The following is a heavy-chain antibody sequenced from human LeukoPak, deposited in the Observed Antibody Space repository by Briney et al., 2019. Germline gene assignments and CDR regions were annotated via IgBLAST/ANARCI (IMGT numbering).Heavy chain of an antibody. CDR2: IYPGGSDT. D-gene: IGHD2-15*01. Sequence: GESLKISCKGSGYSFTSYWIGWVRQMPGKGLEWMGIIYPGGSDTRYSPSFQGQVTISADKSISTAYLQWSSLKASDTAMYYCARSGGSDEGPDYFDYWGQGTLVTVSS. CDR3: ARSGGSDEGPDYFDY. V-gene: IGHV5-51*01. J-gene: IGHJ4*02. CDR1: GYSFTSYW.